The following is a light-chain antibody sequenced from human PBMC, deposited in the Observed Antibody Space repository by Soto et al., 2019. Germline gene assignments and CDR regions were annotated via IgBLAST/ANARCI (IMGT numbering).Light chain of an antibody. V-gene: IGKV1-5*03. Sequence: DIQMTQYPSTLSASIGDRVTITCRASQNIRSWVPWYQQKPGKAPDLLIYSASGLESGVPSRFSGSGFGTEFTLTISSLHPDDFATYYCQQYNGDSGLTFGGGTKVEIK. CDR2: SAS. CDR1: QNIRSW. CDR3: QQYNGDSGLT. J-gene: IGKJ4*01.